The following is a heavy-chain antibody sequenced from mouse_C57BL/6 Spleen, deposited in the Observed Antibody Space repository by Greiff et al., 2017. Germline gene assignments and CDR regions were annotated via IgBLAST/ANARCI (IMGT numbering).Heavy chain of an antibody. CDR1: GFTFSNYW. D-gene: IGHD1-1*01. V-gene: IGHV6-3*01. Sequence: EVKLVESGGGLVQPGGSMKLSCVASGFTFSNYWMNWVRQSPEKGLEWVAQIRLKSDNYATHYAESVKGRFTISRDDSKSSVYLQMNNLRAEDTGIYYCTGDLYGSSYGWYFDVWGTGTTVTVSS. CDR3: TGDLYGSSYGWYFDV. CDR2: IRLKSDNYAT. J-gene: IGHJ1*03.